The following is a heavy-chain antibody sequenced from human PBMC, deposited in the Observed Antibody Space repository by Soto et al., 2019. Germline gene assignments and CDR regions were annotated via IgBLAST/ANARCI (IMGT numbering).Heavy chain of an antibody. CDR1: GGSISSGGYY. V-gene: IGHV4-31*03. CDR3: ARDRYCSGGSCEVPWFDP. J-gene: IGHJ5*02. D-gene: IGHD2-15*01. CDR2: IYYSGST. Sequence: SETLSVTCTVSGGSISSGGYYWSWIRQHPGKGLEWIGYIYYSGSTYYNPSLKSRVTISVDTSKNQFSLKLSSVTAADTAVYYCARDRYCSGGSCEVPWFDPWGQGTLVTAPQ.